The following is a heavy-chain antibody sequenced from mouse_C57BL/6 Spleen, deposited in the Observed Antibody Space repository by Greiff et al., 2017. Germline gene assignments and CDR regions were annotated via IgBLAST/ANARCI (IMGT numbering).Heavy chain of an antibody. V-gene: IGHV1-66*01. D-gene: IGHD1-1*01. Sequence: QVQLKESGPELVKPGASVKISCKASGYSFTSYYIHWVKQRPGQGLEWIGWIYPGSGNTKYNEKFKGKATLTADTSSSTAYMQLSSLTSEDSAVYYCARSGYYGSHWYFDVWGTGTTVTVSS. CDR1: GYSFTSYY. CDR3: ARSGYYGSHWYFDV. J-gene: IGHJ1*03. CDR2: IYPGSGNT.